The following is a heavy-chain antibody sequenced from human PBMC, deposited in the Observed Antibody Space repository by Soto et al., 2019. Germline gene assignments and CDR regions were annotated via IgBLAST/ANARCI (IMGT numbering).Heavy chain of an antibody. Sequence: PSETLSLTCTISGVSISGYYWSWVRRPPGKGLDWIGDIYYAGSTNYNPSLKSRVTISLDPSNNQFSLHQSYVTAADTTVDYYGRFRDGYTFDYWGRGTLVTVSS. CDR2: IYYAGST. V-gene: IGHV4-59*01. CDR1: GVSISGYY. J-gene: IGHJ4*02. D-gene: IGHD5-12*01. CDR3: GRFRDGYTFDY.